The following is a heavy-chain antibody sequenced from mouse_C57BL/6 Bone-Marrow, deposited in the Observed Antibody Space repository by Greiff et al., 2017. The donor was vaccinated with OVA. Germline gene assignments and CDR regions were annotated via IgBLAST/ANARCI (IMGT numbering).Heavy chain of an antibody. D-gene: IGHD2-3*01. Sequence: EVKLMESGGGLVQPGGSLKLSCAASGFTFSDYYMYWVRQTPEKRLEWVAYISNGGGSTYYPDTVKGRFTISRDNAKNTLYLQMSRLKSEDTAMYYCARSIYDGYLYYFDYWGQGTTLTVSS. J-gene: IGHJ2*01. CDR2: ISNGGGST. CDR3: ARSIYDGYLYYFDY. V-gene: IGHV5-12*01. CDR1: GFTFSDYY.